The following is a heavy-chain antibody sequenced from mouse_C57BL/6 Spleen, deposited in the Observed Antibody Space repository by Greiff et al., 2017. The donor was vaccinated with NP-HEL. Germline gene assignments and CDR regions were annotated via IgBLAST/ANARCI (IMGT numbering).Heavy chain of an antibody. CDR3: ARHPIYYDYDLYYAMDY. CDR2: ISSGGSYT. D-gene: IGHD2-4*01. V-gene: IGHV5-6*01. CDR1: GFTFSSYG. J-gene: IGHJ4*01. Sequence: EVQVVESGGDLVKPGGSLKLSCAASGFTFSSYGMSWVRQTPDKRLEWVATISSGGSYTYYPDSVKGRFTITRDTSNNTLYLQMSNLKSEDTAMYYCARHPIYYDYDLYYAMDYWGQGTSVTVSS.